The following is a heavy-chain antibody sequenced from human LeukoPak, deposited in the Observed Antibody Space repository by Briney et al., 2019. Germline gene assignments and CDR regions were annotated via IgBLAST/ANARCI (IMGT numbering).Heavy chain of an antibody. CDR2: TYYRSKWYN. Sequence: SQTLSLTCAISGDSVSSNSAAWNWIRQSPSRGLEWLGRTYYRSKWYNDYAVSVKSRITINPDTSKNQFSLQLSSVTAADTAVYYCARAGMTTVTRNHYYYYYYYMDVWGKGTTVTISS. V-gene: IGHV6-1*01. D-gene: IGHD4-17*01. CDR3: ARAGMTTVTRNHYYYYYYYMDV. CDR1: GDSVSSNSAA. J-gene: IGHJ6*03.